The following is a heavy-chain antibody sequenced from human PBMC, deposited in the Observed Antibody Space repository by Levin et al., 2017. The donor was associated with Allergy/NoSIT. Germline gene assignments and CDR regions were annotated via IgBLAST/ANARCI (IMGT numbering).Heavy chain of an antibody. CDR3: AKARGGIYSSNHPFDF. Sequence: GESLKISCAASGFTFSSYDMHWVRQAPGKGLEWVAVMSSDGSNKYYADSVKGRFTISRDNSKNTLFLQMNSLRTEDTAVFYCAKARGGIYSSNHPFDFWGPGTLLTVSS. CDR1: GFTFSSYD. J-gene: IGHJ4*02. V-gene: IGHV3-30*18. D-gene: IGHD6-13*01. CDR2: MSSDGSNK.